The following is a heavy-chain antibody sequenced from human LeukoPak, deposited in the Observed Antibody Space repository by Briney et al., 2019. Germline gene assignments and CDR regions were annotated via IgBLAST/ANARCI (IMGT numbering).Heavy chain of an antibody. V-gene: IGHV3-30-3*01. Sequence: GGSLTLSCAASGFTFSSYAMDWVRQAPGKGLEWVAVISYDGSNKYYADSVKGRFTISRDNSKHTLYLQMNSLRAEDTAVYYCAGAYYDSSGRFDYWGQGTLVSVSS. CDR2: ISYDGSNK. CDR1: GFTFSSYA. CDR3: AGAYYDSSGRFDY. D-gene: IGHD3-22*01. J-gene: IGHJ4*02.